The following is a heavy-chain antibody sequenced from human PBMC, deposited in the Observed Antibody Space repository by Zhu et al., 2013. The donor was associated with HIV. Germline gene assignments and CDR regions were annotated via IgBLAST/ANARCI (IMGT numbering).Heavy chain of an antibody. Sequence: QVQLQESGPGLVEPSGTLSLTCAVSGGSISSSNWWSWVRQPPGKGLEWIGEINHGGSTNYNPSLKSRVTISVDKSNNQFALKVSSVTAADTAVYYCAHHHGGGSIDAFDIWAKGQWSPSLQ. V-gene: IGHV4-4*02. CDR2: INHGGST. CDR3: AHHHGGGSIDAFDI. D-gene: IGHD2-15*01. CDR1: GGSISSSNW. J-gene: IGHJ3*02.